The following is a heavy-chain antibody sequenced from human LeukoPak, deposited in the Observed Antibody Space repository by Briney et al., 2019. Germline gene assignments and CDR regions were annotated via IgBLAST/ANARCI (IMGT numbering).Heavy chain of an antibody. J-gene: IGHJ4*02. CDR1: GFTFSSYA. D-gene: IGHD2-15*01. CDR2: ISGSGRTT. V-gene: IGHV3-23*01. Sequence: GGSLRLSCAASGFTFSSYAMSWVRQAPGKGLEWVSGISGSGRTTYYADSVKGRFTISRDNSKNTLSLQMNGLRAEDTAIYYCAKDYCSGGSCPEIFDYWGQGTLVTVSS. CDR3: AKDYCSGGSCPEIFDY.